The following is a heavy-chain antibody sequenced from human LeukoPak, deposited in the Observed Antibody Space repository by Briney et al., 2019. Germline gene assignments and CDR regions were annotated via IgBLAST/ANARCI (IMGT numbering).Heavy chain of an antibody. Sequence: SGGSLRLSCAASGFTFSSYSMNWVRQAPGKGLEWVSSISSSSSCIYYADSAKGRFTTSRDNAKNTLYLQMNSLRAEGTAVYYCARIDPYGSGWYRQDYWGQGTLVTVSS. CDR1: GFTFSSYS. D-gene: IGHD6-19*01. CDR2: ISSSSSCI. J-gene: IGHJ4*02. V-gene: IGHV3-21*04. CDR3: ARIDPYGSGWYRQDY.